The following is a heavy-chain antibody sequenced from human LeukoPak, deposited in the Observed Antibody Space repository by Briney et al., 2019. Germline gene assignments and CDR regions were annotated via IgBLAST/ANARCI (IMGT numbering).Heavy chain of an antibody. Sequence: QSGGSLRLSCAASGFTFSDYAMTWIRQAPGKGLEWVSTISGSGISTYFADSVKGRFTIPRDNSRNTLYLQMNSLRAEDTAVYYCAKAPATSRTGLNWFDPWGQGTLVTVSS. CDR1: GFTFSDYA. D-gene: IGHD1-1*01. CDR3: AKAPATSRTGLNWFDP. CDR2: ISGSGIST. J-gene: IGHJ5*02. V-gene: IGHV3-23*01.